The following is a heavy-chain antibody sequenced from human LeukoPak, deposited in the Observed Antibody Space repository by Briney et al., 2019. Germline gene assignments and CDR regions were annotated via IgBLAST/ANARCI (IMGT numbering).Heavy chain of an antibody. Sequence: SQTLSLTCTVSGGSISSGGYYWSWIRQHPGKGLEWIGYIYYSGSTYYNPSLKSRVTISVDTSKNQFSLKLSSVTAADTAVYYCAGRRGYCSSTSCYPNYYYGMDVWGQGTTVTVSS. CDR2: IYYSGST. CDR3: AGRRGYCSSTSCYPNYYYGMDV. D-gene: IGHD2-2*01. V-gene: IGHV4-31*03. CDR1: GGSISSGGYY. J-gene: IGHJ6*02.